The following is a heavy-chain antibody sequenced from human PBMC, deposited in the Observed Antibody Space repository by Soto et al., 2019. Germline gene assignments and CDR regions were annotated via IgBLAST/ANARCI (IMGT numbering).Heavy chain of an antibody. J-gene: IGHJ4*02. CDR2: IDTAGDT. Sequence: TGGSLRLSCAASGFIFSEYDLHWVRQATGKGLEWVSAIDTAGDTYYPDSVKGRFTISRENARNSLYLQMNSLRAEDTAVYYCARSGFGPFDYWGQGTLVTVSS. V-gene: IGHV3-13*01. D-gene: IGHD3-3*01. CDR3: ARSGFGPFDY. CDR1: GFIFSEYD.